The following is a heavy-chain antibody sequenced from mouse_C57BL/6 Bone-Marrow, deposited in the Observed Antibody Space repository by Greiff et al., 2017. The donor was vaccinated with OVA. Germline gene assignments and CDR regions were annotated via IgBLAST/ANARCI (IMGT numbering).Heavy chain of an antibody. CDR1: GYTFTSYW. CDR3: AGEGTGWYFDV. D-gene: IGHD3-3*01. Sequence: QVQLQQPGAELVKPGASVKLSCKASGYTFTSYWMHWVKQRPGQGLEWIGMIHPNSGSTNYNEKFKSKATLTVDKSSSTAYMQLSSLTSEDSAVYCCAGEGTGWYFDVWGTGTTVTVSS. CDR2: IHPNSGST. V-gene: IGHV1-64*01. J-gene: IGHJ1*03.